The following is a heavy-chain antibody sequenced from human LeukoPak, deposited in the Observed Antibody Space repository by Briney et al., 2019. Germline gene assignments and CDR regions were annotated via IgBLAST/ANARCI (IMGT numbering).Heavy chain of an antibody. CDR2: IYYGGST. CDR1: GGSISSNTYY. D-gene: IGHD3-10*01. V-gene: IGHV4-39*01. CDR3: ARHPNDEIYGSGSYYTVDY. J-gene: IGHJ4*02. Sequence: TSETLSLTCTVSGGSISSNTYYWDWIRQPPGKGLECIGSIYYGGSTYYNPSLKSRVIISVDTSKNQFSLKLSSVTAADTAVYYCARHPNDEIYGSGSYYTVDYWGQGTLVTVSS.